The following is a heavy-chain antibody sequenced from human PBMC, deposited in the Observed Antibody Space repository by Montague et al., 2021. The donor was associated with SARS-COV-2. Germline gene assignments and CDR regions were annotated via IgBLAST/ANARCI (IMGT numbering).Heavy chain of an antibody. Sequence: SETLSLTCTVSGGSISSYYWSWIRQPPGKGLEWIGYIYYSGNTNYNPSLKSRVTISVDTSKNQFSLKLSSVTAADTAVYYCASQVPDFWSGIDYWGQGTLVTVSS. V-gene: IGHV4-59*01. CDR1: GGSISSYY. J-gene: IGHJ4*02. CDR2: IYYSGNT. CDR3: ASQVPDFWSGIDY. D-gene: IGHD3-3*01.